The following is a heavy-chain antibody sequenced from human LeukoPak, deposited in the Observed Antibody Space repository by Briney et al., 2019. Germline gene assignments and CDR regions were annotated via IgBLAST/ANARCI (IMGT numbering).Heavy chain of an antibody. J-gene: IGHJ6*03. D-gene: IGHD3-3*01. CDR1: GYSFTSYW. Sequence: GESLKISCKGSGYSFTSYWIGWVRQMPGKGLEWTGIIYPGDSDTRYSPSFQGQVTISADKSISTAYLQWSSLKASDTAMYYCARSYDSYYYYMDVWGKGTTVTVSS. CDR3: ARSYDSYYYYMDV. CDR2: IYPGDSDT. V-gene: IGHV5-51*01.